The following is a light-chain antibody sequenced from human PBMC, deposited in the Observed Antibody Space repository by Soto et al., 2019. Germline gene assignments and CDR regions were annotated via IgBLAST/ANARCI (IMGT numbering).Light chain of an antibody. CDR2: GAS. CDR3: QQYGSSPRT. Sequence: EIVLTQSPGTLSLSPGERATLSCRASQSVSSNYLAWYQQKPGQAPSLLIYGASSRATGIPDRFSGSGSGTDFTLTISRLEAEDFAVYYCQQYGSSPRTFGQGTKVEIK. CDR1: QSVSSNY. J-gene: IGKJ1*01. V-gene: IGKV3-20*01.